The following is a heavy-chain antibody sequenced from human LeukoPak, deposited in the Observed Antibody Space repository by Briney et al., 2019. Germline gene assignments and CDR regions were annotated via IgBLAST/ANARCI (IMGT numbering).Heavy chain of an antibody. CDR2: IYHSGST. V-gene: IGHV4-4*02. CDR1: GGSISSSNW. J-gene: IGHJ6*04. Sequence: SGTLSLTCAVSGGSISSSNWWSWVRQPPGKGLEWIGEIYHSGSTNYNPSLKSRGTISVDKSKNQFSLKLSSLTAADTAVYYCGREIVGAFYFYYGMVVGGKGATVPVT. D-gene: IGHD1-26*01. CDR3: GREIVGAFYFYYGMVV.